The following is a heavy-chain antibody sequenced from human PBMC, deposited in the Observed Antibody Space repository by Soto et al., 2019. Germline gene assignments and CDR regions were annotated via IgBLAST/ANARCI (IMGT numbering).Heavy chain of an antibody. J-gene: IGHJ4*02. CDR1: GGSLSSNSYY. D-gene: IGHD3-22*01. CDR2: MYYGGST. CDR3: ASYRFFDTTGYYYFDY. V-gene: IGHV4-39*01. Sequence: SETLSLTCTVSGGSLSSNSYYWTWIRQPPGKGLEWIGSMYYGGSTYYNPSLKSRVTMSVDTSKNQFSLRLRSVTAADTAVYYCASYRFFDTTGYYYFDYWAQGTLVTVS.